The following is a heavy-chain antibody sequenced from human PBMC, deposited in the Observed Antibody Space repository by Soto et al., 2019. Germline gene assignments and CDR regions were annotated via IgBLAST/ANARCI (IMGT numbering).Heavy chain of an antibody. Sequence: GGSLRLSCAASGFTFSSYAMHWVRQAPGKGLGWVAVISYDGSNKYYADSVKGRFTISRDNSKNTLYLQMNSLRAEDTAVYYCARAKQDYYDSSGPFDPWGQGTLVTVSS. CDR2: ISYDGSNK. D-gene: IGHD3-22*01. CDR1: GFTFSSYA. J-gene: IGHJ5*02. CDR3: ARAKQDYYDSSGPFDP. V-gene: IGHV3-30-3*01.